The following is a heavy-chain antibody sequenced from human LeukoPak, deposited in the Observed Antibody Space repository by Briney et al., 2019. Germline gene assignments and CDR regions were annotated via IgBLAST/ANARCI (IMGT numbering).Heavy chain of an antibody. J-gene: IGHJ4*02. V-gene: IGHV3-33*06. CDR2: IWYDGSNK. CDR3: AKLRGEGGVVVPAAD. D-gene: IGHD2-2*01. CDR1: GFTFSSYG. Sequence: PGRSLRLSCAASGFTFSSYGMHWVRQAPGKGLEWVAVIWYDGSNKYYADSVKGRFTISRDNSKNTLYLQMNSLRAEDTAVYYCAKLRGEGGVVVPAADWGQGTLVTVSS.